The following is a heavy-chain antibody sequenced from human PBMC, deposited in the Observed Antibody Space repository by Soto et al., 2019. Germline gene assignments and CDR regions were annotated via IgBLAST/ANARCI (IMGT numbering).Heavy chain of an antibody. CDR3: ARGLVIRPYYYHGMDV. CDR1: GDSLTRSDYY. CDR2: ISYSGNS. D-gene: IGHD3-9*01. J-gene: IGHJ6*02. V-gene: IGHV4-30-4*01. Sequence: QVQLQESGPGLLKPSQTLSLTCTLSGDSLTRSDYYWSWIRQAPGKGLEWIGYISYSGNSHYNPSLKSRLTIAIDTSKSQISLTLASVTAADTAVYYCARGLVIRPYYYHGMDVWGQGTTVTVSS.